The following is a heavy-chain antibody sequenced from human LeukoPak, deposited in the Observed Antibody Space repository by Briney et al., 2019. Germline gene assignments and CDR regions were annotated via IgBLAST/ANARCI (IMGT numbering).Heavy chain of an antibody. CDR1: GYTFTSYG. V-gene: IGHV7-4-1*02. D-gene: IGHD7-27*01. CDR3: AWAGTGPLNYYYYYYMDV. CDR2: INTNTGNP. Sequence: ASVKVSCKASGYTFTSYGISWVRQAPGQGLEWMGWINTNTGNPTYAQGFTGRFVFSSDTSVSTAYLQISSLKAEDTAVYYCAWAGTGPLNYYYYYYMDVWGKGTTVTVSS. J-gene: IGHJ6*03.